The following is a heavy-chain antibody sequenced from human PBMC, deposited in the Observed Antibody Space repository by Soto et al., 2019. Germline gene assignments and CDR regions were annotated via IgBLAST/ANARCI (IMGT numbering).Heavy chain of an antibody. CDR1: VFTCSSYW. CDR2: IDSGGSTT. J-gene: IGHJ4*02. D-gene: IGHD6-19*01. CDR3: ARDQTVAGPTTFDY. V-gene: IGHV3-74*01. Sequence: GGSLRLSCSASVFTCSSYWMHWFRQTPGKGLVWVSRIDSGGSTTTYADSVKGRFTISRDDAKNTLYLQMNSLRAEDTAVYYCARDQTVAGPTTFDYCGQGTLVTAPQ.